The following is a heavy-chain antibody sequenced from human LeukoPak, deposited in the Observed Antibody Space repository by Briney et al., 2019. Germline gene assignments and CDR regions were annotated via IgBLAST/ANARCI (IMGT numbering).Heavy chain of an antibody. CDR3: ARRTVIRGEPFDY. CDR2: INSDGSST. Sequence: PGGSLRLSCAASGFTFSSYWMHWVRQAPGKGLVWVSRINSDGSSTSYADSVKGRFTISRDNAKNTLYLQMNSLRAEDTAVYYCARRTVIRGEPFDYWGQGTLVTVSS. V-gene: IGHV3-74*01. J-gene: IGHJ4*02. CDR1: GFTFSSYW. D-gene: IGHD3-10*01.